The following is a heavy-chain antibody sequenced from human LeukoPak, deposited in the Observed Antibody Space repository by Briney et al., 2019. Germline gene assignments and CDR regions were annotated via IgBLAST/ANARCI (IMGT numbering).Heavy chain of an antibody. J-gene: IGHJ6*02. V-gene: IGHV4-31*03. CDR2: IYYSGST. Sequence: SQTLSLTCTVSGGSISSGGYSWSWIRQHPGKGLEWIGYIYYSGSTYYNPSLKSRVTISVDTSKNQFSLKLSSVTAADTAVYYCARGPIVATGWNYYYGMDVWGQGTTVTVSS. CDR3: ARGPIVATGWNYYYGMDV. D-gene: IGHD5-12*01. CDR1: GGSISSGGYS.